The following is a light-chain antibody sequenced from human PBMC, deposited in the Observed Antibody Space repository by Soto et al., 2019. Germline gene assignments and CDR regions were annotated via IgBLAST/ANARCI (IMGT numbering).Light chain of an antibody. J-gene: IGKJ1*01. CDR2: GAS. CDR1: QSFTSTS. Sequence: EIVLTQSPGTLSLSPGERATLSCRASQSFTSTSLAWYQQTPGPAPRLLISGASRRAAGIPDRCSGSGSGTYFTLTISRLESEDIAVYYCQHYDSSPRTFGQGTRVEIK. V-gene: IGKV3-20*01. CDR3: QHYDSSPRT.